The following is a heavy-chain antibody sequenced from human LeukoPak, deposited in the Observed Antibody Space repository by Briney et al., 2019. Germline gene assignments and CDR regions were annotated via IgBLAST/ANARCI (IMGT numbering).Heavy chain of an antibody. D-gene: IGHD5-24*01. Sequence: SETLSLTCAVYGGSFSGYYWSWIRQPPGKGLEWIGEINHSGSTNYNPSLKSRVTISVDTSKNQFSLKLSSVTAADTAVYYCARDGGHYFDYWGQGTLVTVSS. CDR2: INHSGST. CDR1: GGSFSGYY. CDR3: ARDGGHYFDY. J-gene: IGHJ4*02. V-gene: IGHV4-34*01.